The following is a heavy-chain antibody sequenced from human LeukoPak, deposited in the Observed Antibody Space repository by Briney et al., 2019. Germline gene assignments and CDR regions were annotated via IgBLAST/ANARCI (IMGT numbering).Heavy chain of an antibody. CDR1: GITFSSHG. D-gene: IGHD6-13*01. CDR2: IRHEGNDK. CDR3: AKEIAAADY. Sequence: GGSLRLSCAASGITFSSHGMHWVRQAPDKGLEWVAFIRHEGNDKYYADSVKGRFTISRDNSKNTLYLQMNSLRAEDTAVYYCAKEIAAADYWGQGTLVTVSS. V-gene: IGHV3-30*02. J-gene: IGHJ4*02.